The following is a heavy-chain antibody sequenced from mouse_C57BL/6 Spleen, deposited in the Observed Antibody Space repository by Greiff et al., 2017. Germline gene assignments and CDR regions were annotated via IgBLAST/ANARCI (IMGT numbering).Heavy chain of an antibody. J-gene: IGHJ1*03. D-gene: IGHD1-1*01. CDR3: AKNGGTYYGSSYRYFDV. V-gene: IGHV2-5*01. CDR1: GFSLTSYG. CDR2: IWRGGST. Sequence: VMLVESGPGLVQPSQSLSITCTVSGFSLTSYGVHWVRQSPGKGLEWLGVIWRGGSTDYNAAFMSRLSITKDNSKSQVFFKMNSLQADDTAIYYCAKNGGTYYGSSYRYFDVWGTGTTVTVSS.